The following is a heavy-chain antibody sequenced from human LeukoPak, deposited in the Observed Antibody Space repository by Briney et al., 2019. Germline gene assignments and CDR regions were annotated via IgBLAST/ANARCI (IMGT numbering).Heavy chain of an antibody. D-gene: IGHD4-23*01. J-gene: IGHJ4*02. CDR1: GFTVSSNY. CDR2: IYSGGST. V-gene: IGHV3-66*01. CDR3: ASPDYGGNSGDY. Sequence: PGGSLRLSCAASGFTVSSNYMSWVRQAPGKGLEWASVIYSGGSTYYADSVKGRFTISRDNSKNTLYLQMNSLRAEDTAVYYCASPDYGGNSGDYWGQGTLVTVSS.